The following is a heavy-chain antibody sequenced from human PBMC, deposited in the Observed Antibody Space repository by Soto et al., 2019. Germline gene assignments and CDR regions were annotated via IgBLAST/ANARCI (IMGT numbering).Heavy chain of an antibody. Sequence: GASVKVSCKASGGTFSSYAISWVRQAPGQGLEWMGGIIPIFCTANFAQKFQGRVTITADKSTSTAYMELSSLRSEDTAVYYCALVQGYYYYGMVVLGQETTLAVSS. CDR1: GGTFSSYA. J-gene: IGHJ6*02. D-gene: IGHD2-2*01. CDR3: ALVQGYYYYGMVV. V-gene: IGHV1-69*06. CDR2: IIPIFCTA.